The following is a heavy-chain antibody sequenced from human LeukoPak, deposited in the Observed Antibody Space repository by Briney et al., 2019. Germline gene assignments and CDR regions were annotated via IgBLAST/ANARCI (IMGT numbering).Heavy chain of an antibody. V-gene: IGHV3-53*01. CDR2: IESGEST. CDR3: AKGSAQYYFDS. Sequence: GGSLRLSCAASGSTVSSNYMSWVRQAPGKGLEWVSAIIESGESTYYTDSVKGRFTISRDNSKNTLYLQMNSLRAEDTAFYYCAKGSAQYYFDSWGQGTLVTVSS. D-gene: IGHD3-10*01. J-gene: IGHJ4*02. CDR1: GSTVSSNY.